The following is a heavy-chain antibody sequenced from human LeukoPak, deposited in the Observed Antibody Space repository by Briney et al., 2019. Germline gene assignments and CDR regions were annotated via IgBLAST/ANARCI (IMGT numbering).Heavy chain of an antibody. CDR2: IYSSGTT. CDR1: GDAISSGYYQ. V-gene: IGHV4-61*02. J-gene: IGHJ6*03. Sequence: PSETLSLTCTVSGDAISSGYYQWIWIRQPAGKGLEWIGRIYSSGTTNYNPSLKSRVTISVDTSKNQFSLKLGSVTAADTAVYYCARGEVGATPIGYYYYYMDVWGKGTTVTVSS. D-gene: IGHD1-26*01. CDR3: ARGEVGATPIGYYYYYMDV.